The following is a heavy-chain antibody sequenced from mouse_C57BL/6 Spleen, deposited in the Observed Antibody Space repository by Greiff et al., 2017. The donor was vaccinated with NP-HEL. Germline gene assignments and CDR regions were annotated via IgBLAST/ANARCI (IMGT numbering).Heavy chain of an antibody. V-gene: IGHV1-39*01. Sequence: EVKLQQSGPELVKPGASVKISCKASGYSFTDYNMNWVKQSNGKSLEWIGVINPNYGTTSYNQKFKGKATLTVDQSSSTAYMQLNSLTSEDSAVYYCARENYYGSSPYFDYWGQGTTLTVSS. CDR2: INPNYGTT. CDR1: GYSFTDYN. J-gene: IGHJ2*01. CDR3: ARENYYGSSPYFDY. D-gene: IGHD1-1*01.